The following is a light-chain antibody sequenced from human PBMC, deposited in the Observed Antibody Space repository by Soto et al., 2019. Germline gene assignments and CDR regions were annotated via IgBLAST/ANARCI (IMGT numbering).Light chain of an antibody. Sequence: ENVLTQSPGTLSLSPGERATLSCRASQNVDNNFLAWYQHKPGQPPRLLIFGASIRAAGIPDRFSGSGSGTDFTLSISSLEPEDCVVYHCQQYGSLPYTFGQGTKLDI. J-gene: IGKJ2*01. CDR2: GAS. CDR3: QQYGSLPYT. CDR1: QNVDNNF. V-gene: IGKV3-20*01.